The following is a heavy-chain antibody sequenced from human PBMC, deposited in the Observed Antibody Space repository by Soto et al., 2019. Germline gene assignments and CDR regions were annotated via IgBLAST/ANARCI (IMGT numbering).Heavy chain of an antibody. CDR1: GFTFSSYS. D-gene: IGHD3-22*01. CDR2: ISSSSSYI. Sequence: EVQLVESGGGLVKPGGSLRLSCAASGFTFSSYSMNWVRQAPGKGLEWVSSISSSSSYIYYADSVKGRFTISRDNAKNSLYLQMNSLRAEDTAVYYCARAPSPGYSSGYYFGDKGDYWGQGTLVTVSS. J-gene: IGHJ4*02. CDR3: ARAPSPGYSSGYYFGDKGDY. V-gene: IGHV3-21*01.